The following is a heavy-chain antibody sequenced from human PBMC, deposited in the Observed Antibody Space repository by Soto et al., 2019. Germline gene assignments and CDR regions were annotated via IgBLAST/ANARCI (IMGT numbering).Heavy chain of an antibody. Sequence: QVQLVESGGGLVKPGGSLRLSCAASGFSLSDYYMSWIRQAPGKGLEWVSYISGSSGYTNYADSVKGRFTVSRDNAKNSLYLHLNSLRAEDTAVYYCARVAGYGDYRFDFWGQGTLVTVSS. CDR2: ISGSSGYT. CDR1: GFSLSDYY. D-gene: IGHD4-17*01. J-gene: IGHJ4*02. CDR3: ARVAGYGDYRFDF. V-gene: IGHV3-11*06.